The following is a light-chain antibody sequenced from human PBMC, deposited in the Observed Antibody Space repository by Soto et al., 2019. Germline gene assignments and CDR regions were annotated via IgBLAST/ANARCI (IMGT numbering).Light chain of an antibody. Sequence: EIVLTQSPGTLSLSPGERATLSCRASQSVSSNNLAWYQQRPGQAPRVVIYGASTRASGIPERFSGSGSGTDFTLTISRLEPEDFAVYYCQQYDNFPQTFGQGTRVEIK. V-gene: IGKV3-20*01. CDR3: QQYDNFPQT. CDR2: GAS. CDR1: QSVSSNN. J-gene: IGKJ1*01.